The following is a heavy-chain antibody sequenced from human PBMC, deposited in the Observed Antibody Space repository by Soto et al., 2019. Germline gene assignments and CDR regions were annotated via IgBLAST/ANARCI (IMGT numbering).Heavy chain of an antibody. CDR3: ARGYDSSGYYYTFLY. D-gene: IGHD3-22*01. CDR2: ISSSTNYI. J-gene: IGHJ4*02. Sequence: EVQLVESGGGLVQPGGSLRLSCAASGFTFSSYEMNWVRQAPGKGLEWVSYISSSTNYIYYADSVKGRFSISRDNAKNSLYLQMNSLRAEDTAVYYCARGYDSSGYYYTFLYWGQGTLVTVSS. V-gene: IGHV3-48*03. CDR1: GFTFSSYE.